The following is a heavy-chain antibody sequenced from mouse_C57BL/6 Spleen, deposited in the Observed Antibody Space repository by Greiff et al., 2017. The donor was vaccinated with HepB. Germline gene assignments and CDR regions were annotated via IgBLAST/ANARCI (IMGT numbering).Heavy chain of an antibody. CDR3: AREVLRVFDY. Sequence: EVKLQESGPGMVKPSQSLSLTCTVTGYSITSGYDWHWIRHFPGNKLEWMGYISYSGSTNYNPSLKSRISITHDTSKNHFFLKLNSVTTEDTATYYCAREVLRVFDYWGQGTTLTVSS. V-gene: IGHV3-1*01. D-gene: IGHD1-1*01. CDR1: GYSITSGYD. CDR2: ISYSGST. J-gene: IGHJ2*01.